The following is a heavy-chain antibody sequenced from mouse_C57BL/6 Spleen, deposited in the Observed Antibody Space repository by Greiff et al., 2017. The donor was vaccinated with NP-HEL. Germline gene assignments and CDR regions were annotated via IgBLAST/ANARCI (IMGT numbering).Heavy chain of an antibody. CDR1: GYTFTSYW. V-gene: IGHV1-50*01. CDR2: IDPSDSYT. D-gene: IGHD1-1*02. Sequence: VQLQQPGAELVKPGASMKLSCKASGYTFTSYWMQWVKQRPGQGLEWIGEIDPSDSYTNYNQKFKGKATLTVDTSSSTAYMQLSSLTSEDSAVYYCARGGGYPFDYWGQGTTLTVSS. J-gene: IGHJ2*01. CDR3: ARGGGYPFDY.